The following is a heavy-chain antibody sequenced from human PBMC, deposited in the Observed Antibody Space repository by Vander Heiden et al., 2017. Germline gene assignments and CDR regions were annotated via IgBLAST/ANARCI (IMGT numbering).Heavy chain of an antibody. J-gene: IGHJ6*02. CDR3: ARSRSRITMGRGVIRYYYGMDV. CDR1: GGSFSGYY. D-gene: IGHD3-10*01. CDR2: INQSGST. V-gene: IGHV4-34*01. Sequence: QVQLQQWGAGLLKPSETLSLTCAVYGGSFSGYYWSWIRQPPGKGLEWIGEINQSGSTNYNPSLKRRVTISVDTAKNQFSLKLSSVTAADTAVYYCARSRSRITMGRGVIRYYYGMDVWGQGTTVTVSS.